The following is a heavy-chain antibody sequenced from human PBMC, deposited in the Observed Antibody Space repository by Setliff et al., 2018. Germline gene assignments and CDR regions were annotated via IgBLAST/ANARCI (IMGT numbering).Heavy chain of an antibody. V-gene: IGHV4-39*01. J-gene: IGHJ6*03. CDR3: ARHVGSRSRGYNYYYYYMDV. D-gene: IGHD3-10*01. CDR1: GGSISTNTYF. Sequence: SETLSLTCTVSGGSISTNTYFWGWIRQSPGKGLEWIGNTYYSGDAYYNPSLKSRVTISVDTSRNQFSLKLSSVTAADTAVYYCARHVGSRSRGYNYYYYYMDVWGKGTAVTVSS. CDR2: TYYSGDA.